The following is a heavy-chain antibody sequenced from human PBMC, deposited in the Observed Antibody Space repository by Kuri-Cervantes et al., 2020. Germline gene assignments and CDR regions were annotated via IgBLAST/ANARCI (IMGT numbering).Heavy chain of an antibody. CDR1: GFTFGDYA. CDR2: IRSKAYGGTT. D-gene: IGHD6-13*01. J-gene: IGHJ4*02. CDR3: TRAHGVHSRTYYFDY. V-gene: IGHV3-49*04. Sequence: GESLKISCTASGFTFGDYAMSWVRQAPGKGLEWVGFIRSKAYGGTTEYAASVKGRFTISRDDSKSIDYTQMNSLKTEDTAVYYCTRAHGVHSRTYYFDYWGQGTLVTVSS.